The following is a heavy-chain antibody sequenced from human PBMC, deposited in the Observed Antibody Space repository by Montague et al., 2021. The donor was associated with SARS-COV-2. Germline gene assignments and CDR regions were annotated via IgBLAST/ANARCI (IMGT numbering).Heavy chain of an antibody. CDR2: ISSSGGGSTK. CDR3: ARDRDWDDWCGMDV. D-gene: IGHD2-21*01. V-gene: IGHV3-48*03. CDR1: GFIFSSYE. Sequence: SRRLSFAASGFIFSSYEMNWVRRAPGKGLEWISYISSSGGGSTKHYTDSVKGRFTISRDNAKNSLYLQMNSLRVEDTAIYYCARDRDWDDWCGMDVWGQGTTVTVSS. J-gene: IGHJ6*02.